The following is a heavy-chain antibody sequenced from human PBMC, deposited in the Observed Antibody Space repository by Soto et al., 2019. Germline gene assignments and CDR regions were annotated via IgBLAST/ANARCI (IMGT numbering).Heavy chain of an antibody. CDR2: INSDGSSI. V-gene: IGHV3-74*01. CDR3: ARDNWNDNFDY. D-gene: IGHD1-20*01. CDR1: GFTFSSYW. Sequence: GGSLRLSCAASGFTFSSYWMHWVRQAPGKGLVWVSRINSDGSSISYADSVKGRFTISRDNAKNTLYLQMNSLRAEDTAVYFCARDNWNDNFDYWGQGTLVTVSS. J-gene: IGHJ4*02.